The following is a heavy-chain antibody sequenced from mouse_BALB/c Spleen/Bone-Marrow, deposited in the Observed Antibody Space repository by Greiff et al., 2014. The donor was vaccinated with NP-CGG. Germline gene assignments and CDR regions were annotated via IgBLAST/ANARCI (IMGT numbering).Heavy chain of an antibody. CDR2: ISSGSSTI. V-gene: IGHV5-17*02. CDR3: TRSGTLGAMDY. D-gene: IGHD3-3*01. Sequence: EVKVVESGGGLVQPGGSRKLSCAASRFTFSSFGMHWVRQAPEKGLEWVAYISSGSSTIYYADTMKGRFTISRDNPKNTLFLQMTSLRSEDTAMYYCTRSGTLGAMDYWGQGTSVTVSS. J-gene: IGHJ4*01. CDR1: RFTFSSFG.